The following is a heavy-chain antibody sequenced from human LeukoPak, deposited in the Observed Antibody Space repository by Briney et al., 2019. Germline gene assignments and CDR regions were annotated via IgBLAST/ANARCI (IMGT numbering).Heavy chain of an antibody. D-gene: IGHD3-22*01. Sequence: SETLSLTCTVSGGSISSYYWSWIRQPAGKGLEWIGRIYTSGSTNYNPSLKSRVTMSVDTSKNQFSLKLSSVTAADTAVYYCARSMKRYYYDSSGYSFDYWGQGTLVTVSS. J-gene: IGHJ4*02. CDR2: IYTSGST. CDR3: ARSMKRYYYDSSGYSFDY. V-gene: IGHV4-4*07. CDR1: GGSISSYY.